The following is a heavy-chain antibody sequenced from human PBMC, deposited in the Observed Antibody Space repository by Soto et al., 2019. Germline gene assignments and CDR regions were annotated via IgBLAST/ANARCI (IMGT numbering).Heavy chain of an antibody. CDR3: ARRGFMGATTIDY. Sequence: QLQLQESGPGLVKPSETLSLTCTVSGGSISSSNSYWGWIRQPPGKGLEWIGSIYYSGSTYYNPSLKSRVRISVDTSKNQFSLKLSSVTAADTAVYYCARRGFMGATTIDYWGQGTLVTVSS. D-gene: IGHD1-26*01. CDR1: GGSISSSNSY. V-gene: IGHV4-39*01. J-gene: IGHJ4*02. CDR2: IYYSGST.